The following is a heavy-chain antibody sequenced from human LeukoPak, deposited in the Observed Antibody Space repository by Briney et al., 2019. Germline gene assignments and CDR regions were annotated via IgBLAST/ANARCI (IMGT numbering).Heavy chain of an antibody. D-gene: IGHD6-19*01. Sequence: SETLSLTCTVSGGSISSYYWSWIRQPPGKGLEWIGYIYYSGSTNYNPSLKSRVTISVDTSKNQFSLKLSSVNAADTAVYYCARRFRPAVAPGYYFDYWGEGTLVTVST. V-gene: IGHV4-59*01. CDR1: GGSISSYY. CDR3: ARRFRPAVAPGYYFDY. J-gene: IGHJ4*02. CDR2: IYYSGST.